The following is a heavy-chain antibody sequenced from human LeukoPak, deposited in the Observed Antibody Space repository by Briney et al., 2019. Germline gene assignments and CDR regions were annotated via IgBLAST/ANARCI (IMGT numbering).Heavy chain of an antibody. Sequence: GGSLRLSCAASGFTFSSYGMHWVRQAPGKGLEWVAFIRYDGSNKYYADSVKGRFTISRDNSKNTLYLQMNSLRAEDAAVYYCAKVSHYYDSSGYVDYWGQGTLVTVSS. CDR3: AKVSHYYDSSGYVDY. J-gene: IGHJ4*02. CDR2: IRYDGSNK. CDR1: GFTFSSYG. D-gene: IGHD3-22*01. V-gene: IGHV3-30*02.